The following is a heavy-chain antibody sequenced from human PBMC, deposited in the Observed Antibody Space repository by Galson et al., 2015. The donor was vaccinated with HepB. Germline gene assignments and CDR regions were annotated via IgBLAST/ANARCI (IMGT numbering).Heavy chain of an antibody. CDR1: GYGFTTYW. CDR3: ARRYSGHDSDAFDI. CDR2: IYPGDSDT. D-gene: IGHD5-12*01. V-gene: IGHV5-51*01. J-gene: IGHJ3*02. Sequence: QSGAEVKKPGESPKISCKGSGYGFTTYWIGWVRQMPGKGLEWMGIIYPGDSDTRYSPSFQGQVTISVDKSISSAYLQWSSLKATDTALYYCARRYSGHDSDAFDIWGPGTLVTVSS.